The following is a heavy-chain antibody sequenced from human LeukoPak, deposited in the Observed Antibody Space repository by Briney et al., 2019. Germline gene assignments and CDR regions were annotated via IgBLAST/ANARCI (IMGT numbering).Heavy chain of an antibody. V-gene: IGHV3-30*02. CDR3: AKDPGTATRGFHMDV. CDR1: GFTFSNAW. D-gene: IGHD6-13*01. Sequence: GGSLRLSCAASGFTFSNAWMSWVRQAPGKGLEWLSLIWSDGKIEQYAASVEGRITISRDNSKNTVYLQMNSLRGEDTAVYYCAKDPGTATRGFHMDVWGKGTRVTVSS. J-gene: IGHJ6*03. CDR2: IWSDGKIE.